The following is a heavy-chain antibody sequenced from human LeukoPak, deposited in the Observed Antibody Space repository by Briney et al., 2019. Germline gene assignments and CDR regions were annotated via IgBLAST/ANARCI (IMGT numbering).Heavy chain of an antibody. CDR1: GGSISSSSYY. J-gene: IGHJ4*02. V-gene: IGHV4-39*01. D-gene: IGHD2-2*01. CDR3: ARHYCSSTSCSKGGFDY. Sequence: PSETLSLTCTVSGGSISSSSYYWGWIRQPPGKGLEWIGSIYYSGSTYYNPSLKSRVTISVDTPKNQFSLKLSSVTAADTAVYYCARHYCSSTSCSKGGFDYWGQGTLVTVSS. CDR2: IYYSGST.